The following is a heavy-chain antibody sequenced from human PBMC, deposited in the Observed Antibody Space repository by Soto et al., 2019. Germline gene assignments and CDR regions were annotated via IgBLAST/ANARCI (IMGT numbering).Heavy chain of an antibody. CDR3: ARDGEVDYGGNYYYYSGMDV. Sequence: GGSLRLSCAASGFTFSSYAMHWVRQAPGKGLEWVAVISYDGSNKYYADSVKGRFTISRDNSKNTLYLQMNSLRAEDTAVYYCARDGEVDYGGNYYYYSGMDVWGQGTTVTVSS. CDR1: GFTFSSYA. CDR2: ISYDGSNK. J-gene: IGHJ6*02. D-gene: IGHD4-17*01. V-gene: IGHV3-30*04.